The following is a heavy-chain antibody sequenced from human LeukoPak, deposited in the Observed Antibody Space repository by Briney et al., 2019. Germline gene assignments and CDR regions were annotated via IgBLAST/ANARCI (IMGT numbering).Heavy chain of an antibody. V-gene: IGHV4-61*02. CDR3: ARVSSGWMLFDY. CDR1: GGSISSGSYY. CDR2: IYTSGST. Sequence: SQTLSLTCTVSGGSISSGSYYWSWIRQPAGKGLEWIGRIYTSGSTNYNPSLKSRVTISVDTPKNQFSLKLSSVTAADTAVYYCARVSSGWMLFDYWGQGTLVTVSS. D-gene: IGHD6-19*01. J-gene: IGHJ4*02.